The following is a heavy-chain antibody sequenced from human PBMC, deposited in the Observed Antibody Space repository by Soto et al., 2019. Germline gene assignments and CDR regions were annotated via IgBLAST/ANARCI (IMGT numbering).Heavy chain of an antibody. D-gene: IGHD5-12*01. CDR1: GGTFSSYA. V-gene: IGHV1-69*13. CDR2: IIPIFGTA. Sequence: SSVKVSCKASGGTFSSYAISWVRQAPGQGLEWMGGIIPIFGTANYAQKFQGRVTITADESTSTAYMKLSSLRSEDTAVYYCARDTGYSGYGLNHAFVLWGQGRRVTVSS. CDR3: ARDTGYSGYGLNHAFVL. J-gene: IGHJ3*01.